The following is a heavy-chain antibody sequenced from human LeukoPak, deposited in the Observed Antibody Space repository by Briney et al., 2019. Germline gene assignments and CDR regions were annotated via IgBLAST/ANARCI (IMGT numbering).Heavy chain of an antibody. D-gene: IGHD1-26*01. CDR1: GFTFSSYS. Sequence: GGSLRLSCAASGFTFSSYSMDWVRQAPGKGLEWVSSISSSSSYIYYADSVKGRFTISRDNAKNSLYLQMNSLRAEDTAVYYSARGVSGSYSFDYWGQGALVTVSS. V-gene: IGHV3-21*01. J-gene: IGHJ4*02. CDR3: ARGVSGSYSFDY. CDR2: ISSSSSYI.